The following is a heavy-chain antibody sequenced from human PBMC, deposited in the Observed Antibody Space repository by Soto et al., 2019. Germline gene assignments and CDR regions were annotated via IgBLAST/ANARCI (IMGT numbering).Heavy chain of an antibody. Sequence: PSETLSLTGTVSGSSINSSGYYWGWIRQPPGKGLEWIGSMFYGVSTYYNPSLKGRVTVSVDTSKNQFSLNLRSVTAADTAVYYCARLPSRHLVDYWGQGTLVTVSS. D-gene: IGHD3-3*02. V-gene: IGHV4-39*01. CDR2: MFYGVST. CDR3: ARLPSRHLVDY. CDR1: GSSINSSGYY. J-gene: IGHJ4*02.